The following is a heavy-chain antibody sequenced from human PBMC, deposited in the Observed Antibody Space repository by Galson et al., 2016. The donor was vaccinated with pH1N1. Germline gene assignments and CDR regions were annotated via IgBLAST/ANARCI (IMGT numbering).Heavy chain of an antibody. CDR1: GGTFSNYV. J-gene: IGHJ6*02. D-gene: IGHD3-10*01. V-gene: IGHV1-69*06. Sequence: SVKVSCKASGGTFSNYVISWVRQAPGQGLEWMGGIIPIFGTTDYVQKFQGRVTITADKTTSTGYMELTSLRSEDTAVYFCASDSKGYYGSGTSIQDHFYYGMDVWGQGTTVTVSS. CDR2: IIPIFGTT. CDR3: ASDSKGYYGSGTSIQDHFYYGMDV.